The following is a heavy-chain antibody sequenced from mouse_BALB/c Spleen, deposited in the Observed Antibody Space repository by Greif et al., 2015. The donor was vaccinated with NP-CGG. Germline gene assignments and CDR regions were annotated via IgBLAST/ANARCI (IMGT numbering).Heavy chain of an antibody. V-gene: IGHV14-3*02. CDR2: IDPANGNT. Sequence: EVQLQQSGAEVVKPGASVKLSCTASGFNIKDTYMHWVRQRPEQGLEWIGRIDPANGNTKYDPKFQGKATMTADTSSNTAYLQLSSLTSEDTAVYYCAPYYYGSSVFAYWGQGTLVTVSA. D-gene: IGHD1-1*01. CDR1: GFNIKDTY. CDR3: APYYYGSSVFAY. J-gene: IGHJ3*01.